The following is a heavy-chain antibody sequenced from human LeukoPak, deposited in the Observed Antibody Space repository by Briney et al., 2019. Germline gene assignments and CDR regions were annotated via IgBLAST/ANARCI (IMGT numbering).Heavy chain of an antibody. CDR1: GYTFTGYY. J-gene: IGHJ6*04. CDR2: FNPNSGGT. D-gene: IGHD6-13*01. Sequence: ASVKVSCKASGYTFTGYYMHWVRQAPGQGLEWMGWFNPNSGGTNYAQKFQGWVTMTRDTSISTAYMELSRLRSDDTAVYYCARGKIAAAGTKYYDMDVWGKGTTVTVSS. CDR3: ARGKIAAAGTKYYDMDV. V-gene: IGHV1-2*04.